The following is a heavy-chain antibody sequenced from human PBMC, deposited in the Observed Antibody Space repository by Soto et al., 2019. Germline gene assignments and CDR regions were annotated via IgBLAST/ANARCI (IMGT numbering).Heavy chain of an antibody. V-gene: IGHV4-31*03. CDR2: IYYSGST. Sequence: SETLSLTCTVSGVSISSGVYYWSWIRQHPGKGLEWIGYIYYSGSTYYNPSLKSRVTISVDTSKNQFSLKLSSVTAADTAVYYCASVGITIFGVVPNYWGQGTLVTVSS. J-gene: IGHJ4*02. CDR1: GVSISSGVYY. D-gene: IGHD3-3*01. CDR3: ASVGITIFGVVPNY.